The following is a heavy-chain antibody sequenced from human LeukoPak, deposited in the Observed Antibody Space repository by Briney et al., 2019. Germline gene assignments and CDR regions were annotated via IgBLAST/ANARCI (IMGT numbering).Heavy chain of an antibody. CDR3: ARIGYDWNLFDF. Sequence: WGSLRLSCAASGFTFSSYEMNWVRQAPGQGLEWISYIGSSGRAIYYADSVKGRFTISRDNAKNSLYLQMDSLRAEDTAVYYCARIGYDWNLFDFWGQGTLVTVSS. CDR1: GFTFSSYE. D-gene: IGHD1-20*01. J-gene: IGHJ5*01. CDR2: IGSSGRAI. V-gene: IGHV3-48*03.